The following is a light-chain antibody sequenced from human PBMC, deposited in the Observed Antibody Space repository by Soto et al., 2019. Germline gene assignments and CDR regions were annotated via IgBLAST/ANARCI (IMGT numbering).Light chain of an antibody. Sequence: IVLTHSPGTLSLSPWEISTLSFRTSQTLSSSFLAWYQQTPGQAPRLLIYRASTRATDIPARFSGSGSGTDFTLTISSLQSEDFAIYYCQQYNNWPINFGQGTRLEIK. J-gene: IGKJ5*01. CDR1: QTLSSS. V-gene: IGKV3-15*01. CDR2: RAS. CDR3: QQYNNWPIN.